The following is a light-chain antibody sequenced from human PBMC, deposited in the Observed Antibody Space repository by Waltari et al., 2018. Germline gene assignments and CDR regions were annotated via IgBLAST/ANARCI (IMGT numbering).Light chain of an antibody. Sequence: EIVMTQSPVNLSLSPGERATISCRASQSVGSNLAWYQQKPGQAPRLLIYGVSIRVTGIPARFSGTGSGTEFTLTISSPQSEDFAVYYCQQYNNWPPYTFGQGTRLEI. V-gene: IGKV3-15*01. J-gene: IGKJ2*01. CDR1: QSVGSN. CDR3: QQYNNWPPYT. CDR2: GVS.